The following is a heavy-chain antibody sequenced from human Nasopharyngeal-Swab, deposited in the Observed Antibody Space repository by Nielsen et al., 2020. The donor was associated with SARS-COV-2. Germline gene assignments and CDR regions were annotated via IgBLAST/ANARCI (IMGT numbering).Heavy chain of an antibody. J-gene: IGHJ4*02. V-gene: IGHV3-7*01. CDR3: AREGRDGFDY. Sequence: GESLKISCAASGFTLGNYWMSWVRQAPGKGLEWVANIKQDGSEMYYVDSVKGRFTISRDNAKNSLYLQMNSLRVEDTAVYNCAREGRDGFDYWGQGTLVTVSS. CDR2: IKQDGSEM. CDR1: GFTLGNYW. D-gene: IGHD5-24*01.